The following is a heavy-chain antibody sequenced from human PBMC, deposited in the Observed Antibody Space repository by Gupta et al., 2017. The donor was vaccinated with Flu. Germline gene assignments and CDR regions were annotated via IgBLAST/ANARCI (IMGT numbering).Heavy chain of an antibody. J-gene: IGHJ5*02. CDR3: ARKDIVVVVAASWFDP. CDR2: INHSGST. CDR1: GGSFSGYY. Sequence: QVQLQQWGAGLLKPSETLSLTCAVYGGSFSGYYWSWIRQPPGKGLEWIGEINHSGSTNYNPSLKSRVTISVDTSKNQFSLKLSSVTAADTAVYYCARKDIVVVVAASWFDPWGRGTLVTVSS. D-gene: IGHD2-15*01. V-gene: IGHV4-34*01.